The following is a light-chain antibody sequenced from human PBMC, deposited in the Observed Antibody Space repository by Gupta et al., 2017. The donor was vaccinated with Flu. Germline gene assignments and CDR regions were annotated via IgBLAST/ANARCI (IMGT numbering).Light chain of an antibody. CDR3: QQDGTSGIT. V-gene: IGKV3-20*01. CDR1: ESVNSIY. Sequence: EIVLTQSPGTLSLSPGERVTLSCRASESVNSIYLAWYQQKPGQAPRLLIYGASSRATGIPDRFSGSGSGTDFTLSISRLEPEDFAVYYCQQDGTSGITFGQGTLLEIK. CDR2: GAS. J-gene: IGKJ5*01.